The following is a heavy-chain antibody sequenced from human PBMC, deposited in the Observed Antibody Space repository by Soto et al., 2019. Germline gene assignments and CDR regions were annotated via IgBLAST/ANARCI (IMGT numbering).Heavy chain of an antibody. J-gene: IGHJ4*02. Sequence: QVQLVESGGGVVQPGRSLRLSCAASGFTFSSYGMHWVRQAPAKGLEWVSVISFDGSNTYYADSVKGRFTISRDNSKNTLYLHMSSLRPEDTAVYYCEKDPNMAVDRPSGYWGQGTLVIVTS. CDR3: EKDPNMAVDRPSGY. D-gene: IGHD6-19*01. V-gene: IGHV3-30*18. CDR1: GFTFSSYG. CDR2: ISFDGSNT.